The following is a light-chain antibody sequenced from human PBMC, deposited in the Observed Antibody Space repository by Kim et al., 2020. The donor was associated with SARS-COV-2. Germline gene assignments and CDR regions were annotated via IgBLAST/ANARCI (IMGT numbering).Light chain of an antibody. CDR2: DVS. J-gene: IGLJ1*01. Sequence: QSITSSCTGTSSDIGNYTYVSWYQQDPGKAPKLMIYDVSKRPSGVSNRFSGSKSGNTASLTISGLQAEDEADYYCSSYTSTNTLVFGTGTKVTVL. CDR1: SSDIGNYTY. V-gene: IGLV2-14*03. CDR3: SSYTSTNTLV.